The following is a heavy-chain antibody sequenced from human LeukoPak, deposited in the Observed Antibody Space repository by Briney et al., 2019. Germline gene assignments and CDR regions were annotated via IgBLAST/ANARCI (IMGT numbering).Heavy chain of an antibody. CDR2: LNPNSGDT. D-gene: IGHD5-24*01. Sequence: ASVKVSCKASGYTFTDYYMHWVRQAPGQGLEWMGWLNPNSGDTNYAQKFQGRVSMTRDTSISTAYMDLSDLRSDDTAVYYCARGRNIEMTTMSGGSDYWGQGTLVTVPS. CDR3: ARGRNIEMTTMSGGSDY. J-gene: IGHJ4*02. V-gene: IGHV1-2*02. CDR1: GYTFTDYY.